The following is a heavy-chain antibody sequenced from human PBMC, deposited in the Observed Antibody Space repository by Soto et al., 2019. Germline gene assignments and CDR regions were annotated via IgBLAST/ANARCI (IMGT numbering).Heavy chain of an antibody. D-gene: IGHD3-16*01. CDR3: ARVWAVEMAPLVTFDI. Sequence: QVQLQESGPGLVKPSGTLSLTCAVSGGSISSSNWWSWVRQPPGKGLEWIGEIYHSGSTNYNPSLERPATISVAKSKHLFSLKLSSVTAADTAVYYGARVWAVEMAPLVTFDIWGQGTMVTVSS. CDR2: IYHSGST. V-gene: IGHV4-4*02. J-gene: IGHJ3*02. CDR1: GGSISSSNW.